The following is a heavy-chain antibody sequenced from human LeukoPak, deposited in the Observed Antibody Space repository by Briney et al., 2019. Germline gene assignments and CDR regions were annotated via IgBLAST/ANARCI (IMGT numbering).Heavy chain of an antibody. CDR2: ISSSSSYI. V-gene: IGHV3-21*01. D-gene: IGHD2-15*01. J-gene: IGHJ3*01. CDR3: ARDSTDIVVVVAAPPTY. CDR1: GFTFSSYS. Sequence: TGGSLRLSCAASGFTFSSYSMNWVRQAPGKGLEGVSSISSSSSYIYYADSVKGRFTISRDNAKNSLYLQMNSLRAEDTAVYYCARDSTDIVVVVAAPPTYWGQGTMVTVSS.